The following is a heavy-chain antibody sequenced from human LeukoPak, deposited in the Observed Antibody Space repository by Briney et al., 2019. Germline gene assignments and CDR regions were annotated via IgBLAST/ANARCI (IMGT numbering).Heavy chain of an antibody. V-gene: IGHV3-21*01. CDR1: GFTFSSYS. CDR2: ISSSSSII. CDR3: ARERRDYYDGSGYYGAIDY. J-gene: IGHJ4*02. Sequence: GGSLRLSCAASGFTFSSYSMNWVRQAPGKGLEWVSSISSSSSIISYADSVKGRFTISRDNAKNSLYLQMNSLRAEDTAVYYCARERRDYYDGSGYYGAIDYWGQGTLVTVSS. D-gene: IGHD3-22*01.